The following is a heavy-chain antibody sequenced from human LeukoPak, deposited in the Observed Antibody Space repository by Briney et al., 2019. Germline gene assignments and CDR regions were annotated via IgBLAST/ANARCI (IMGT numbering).Heavy chain of an antibody. CDR1: GFTFKTFG. V-gene: IGHV3-30*02. CDR2: IRYDGTIQ. CDR3: ARGHTVNTRHLDY. J-gene: IGHJ4*02. Sequence: GGSLRLSCAASGFTFKTFGMHLVRQAPGKGLEWVAFIRYDGTIQYYADSVKGRFTISRDNSQDTSYLQMNGLRDEDTAIYYCARGHTVNTRHLDYWGQGTLVTVSS. D-gene: IGHD4-11*01.